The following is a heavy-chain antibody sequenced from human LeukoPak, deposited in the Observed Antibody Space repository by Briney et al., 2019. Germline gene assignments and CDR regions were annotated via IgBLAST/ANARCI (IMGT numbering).Heavy chain of an antibody. J-gene: IGHJ3*02. V-gene: IGHV1-18*01. CDR1: GYTFTSYG. Sequence: GASVKVSCKASGYTFTSYGISWVRQAPGQGLEWMGWISAYNGNTNYAQKLQGRVTMTTDTSTSTAYMGLRSLRSDDTAVYYCARVSDFWSGYSHDAFDIWGQGTMVTVSS. CDR3: ARVSDFWSGYSHDAFDI. CDR2: ISAYNGNT. D-gene: IGHD3-3*01.